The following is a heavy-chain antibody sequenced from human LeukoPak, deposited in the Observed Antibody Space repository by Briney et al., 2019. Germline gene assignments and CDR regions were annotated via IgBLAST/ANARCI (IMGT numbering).Heavy chain of an antibody. CDR1: GFTFSSYA. CDR2: ISYDGSNK. J-gene: IGHJ3*02. Sequence: GGSLRLSCAASGFTFSSYAMHWVRQAPGKGLEWVAVISYDGSNKYYADSVKGRFTISRDNSKNTLYLQMNSLRAEDTAVYYCARPRVDSSGYYYLRRLRDAFDIWGQGTMVTVSS. D-gene: IGHD3-22*01. CDR3: ARPRVDSSGYYYLRRLRDAFDI. V-gene: IGHV3-30-3*01.